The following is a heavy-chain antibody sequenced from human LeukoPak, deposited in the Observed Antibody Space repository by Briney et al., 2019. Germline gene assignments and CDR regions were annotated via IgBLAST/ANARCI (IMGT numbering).Heavy chain of an antibody. CDR1: GGSISSYY. CDR2: IYYSGTT. J-gene: IGHJ4*02. Sequence: SETLSFTGTVPGGSISSYYWSWIRQPPGKGLEWIGHIYYSGTTNYNPPLKRRVTISVDATKNQSSLRQSSVTAADTAVYYCATTHLAAPPFDYWGQGTLVTVSS. D-gene: IGHD6-6*01. CDR3: ATTHLAAPPFDY. V-gene: IGHV4-59*08.